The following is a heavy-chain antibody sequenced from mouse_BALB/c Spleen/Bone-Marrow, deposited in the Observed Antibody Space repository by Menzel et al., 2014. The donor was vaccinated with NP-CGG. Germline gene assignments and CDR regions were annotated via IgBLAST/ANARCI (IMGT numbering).Heavy chain of an antibody. V-gene: IGHV14-4*02. Sequence: VQLKQSGAELVRPGASVKLSCTASGFNIKDYYMHWVKQRPEQGLEWIGWIDPENGDTEYAPKFQGKATMTADTSSNTAYLQLSSLTSEDTAVYYCNEGYGNYGYWGQGTTLTVSS. J-gene: IGHJ2*01. CDR2: IDPENGDT. CDR3: NEGYGNYGY. D-gene: IGHD2-10*02. CDR1: GFNIKDYY.